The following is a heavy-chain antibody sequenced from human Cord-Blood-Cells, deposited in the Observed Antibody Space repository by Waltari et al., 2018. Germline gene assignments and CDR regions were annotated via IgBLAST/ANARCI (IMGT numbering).Heavy chain of an antibody. V-gene: IGHV1-69*01. J-gene: IGHJ5*02. D-gene: IGHD1-26*01. CDR2: IIPIFGTA. CDR1: GRTCSSYA. Sequence: QVQLVQSGAEVKKPGSSAKVSCKASGRTCSSYAISWVRPAPGQGLEWMGGIIPIFGTANYAQKFQGRVTITADESTSTAYMELSSLRSEDTAVYYCARDLTYSGSYYWFNPWGQGTLVTVSS. CDR3: ARDLTYSGSYYWFNP.